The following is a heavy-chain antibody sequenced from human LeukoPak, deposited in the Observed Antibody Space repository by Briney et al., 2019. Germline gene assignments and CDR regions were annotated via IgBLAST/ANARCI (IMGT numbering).Heavy chain of an antibody. CDR2: ISGSGGST. J-gene: IGHJ4*02. CDR3: AKALGYCSSTSCLPKYYFDY. V-gene: IGHV3-23*01. CDR1: GFTVSSNY. D-gene: IGHD2-2*01. Sequence: GGSLRLSCAASGFTVSSNYMSWVRQAPGKGLEWVSAISGSGGSTYYADSVKGRFTISRDNSKNTLYLQMNSLRAEDTAVYYCAKALGYCSSTSCLPKYYFDYWGQGTLVTVSS.